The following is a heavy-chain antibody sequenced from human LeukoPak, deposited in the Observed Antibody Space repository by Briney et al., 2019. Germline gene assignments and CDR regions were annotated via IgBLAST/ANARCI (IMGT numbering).Heavy chain of an antibody. CDR3: ARDQLLLPPFASFEVDY. Sequence: ASVKVSCKTSGYTFTSNYIHWVRQAPGQGLEWMGWINPNSGGTNYAQKFQGRVTMTRDTSISTAYMELSRLRSDDTAVYYCARDQLLLPPFASFEVDYWGQGTLVTVSS. D-gene: IGHD1-26*01. CDR2: INPNSGGT. J-gene: IGHJ4*02. V-gene: IGHV1-2*02. CDR1: GYTFTSNY.